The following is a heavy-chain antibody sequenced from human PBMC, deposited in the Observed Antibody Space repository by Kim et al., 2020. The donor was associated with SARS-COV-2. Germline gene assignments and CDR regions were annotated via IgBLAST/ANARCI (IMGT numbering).Heavy chain of an antibody. D-gene: IGHD3-10*01. V-gene: IGHV4-39*01. J-gene: IGHJ5*02. CDR3: ARRGTTMVRGDFDP. Sequence: SETLSLTCTVSGGSISSSSYYWGWIRQPPGKGLEWIGSIYYSGSTYYNPSLKSRVTISVDTSKNQFSLKLSSVTAADTAVYYCARRGTTMVRGDFDPWGQGTLVTVSS. CDR1: GGSISSSSYY. CDR2: IYYSGST.